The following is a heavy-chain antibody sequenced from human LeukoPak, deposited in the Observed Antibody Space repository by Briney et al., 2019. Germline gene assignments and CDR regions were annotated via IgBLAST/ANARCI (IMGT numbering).Heavy chain of an antibody. J-gene: IGHJ6*03. CDR1: GFTFSSYG. CDR2: IRYDGSNK. D-gene: IGHD3-10*01. CDR3: AKVSGMYYYYYMDV. V-gene: IGHV3-30*02. Sequence: PGGSLRLSCAASGFTFSSYGMHWVRQAPGKGLEWVAFIRYDGSNKYYADSVKGRFTISRDNSKNTLYLQMNSLRAEDTAVYYCAKVSGMYYYYYMDVWGKGTTVTVSS.